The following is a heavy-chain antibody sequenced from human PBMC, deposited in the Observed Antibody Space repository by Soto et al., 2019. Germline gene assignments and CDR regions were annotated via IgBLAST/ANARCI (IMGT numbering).Heavy chain of an antibody. CDR1: GFTFDHYA. CDR2: ISGSGDRT. CDR3: ATVRGSWGSFDY. V-gene: IGHV3-23*01. J-gene: IGHJ4*02. Sequence: GGSLRLSCAASGFTFDHYAMSWVRQAPGKGLEWVSHISGSGDRTYYADSVQGRYTISRDSSKNTLYLQVNSLRVEDTAIYYCATVRGSWGSFDYWGQGALVTVSS. D-gene: IGHD6-13*01.